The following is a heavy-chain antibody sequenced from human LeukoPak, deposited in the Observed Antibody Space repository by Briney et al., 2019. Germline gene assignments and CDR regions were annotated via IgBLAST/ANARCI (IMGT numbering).Heavy chain of an antibody. D-gene: IGHD2-2*01. V-gene: IGHV1-18*01. CDR3: ARGSAIVVVRTDY. CDR1: GYTFTSYG. Sequence: APVKVSCKTSGYTFTSYGISWVRQAPGQGLEWMGWINVYNGNTNYAQKVQGRVTLTTDTSTSTAYMELRSLRSDDTAVYYCARGSAIVVVRTDYWGQGTLVTVSS. CDR2: INVYNGNT. J-gene: IGHJ4*02.